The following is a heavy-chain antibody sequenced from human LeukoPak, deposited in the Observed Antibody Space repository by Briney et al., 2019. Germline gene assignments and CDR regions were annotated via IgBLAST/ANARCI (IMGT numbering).Heavy chain of an antibody. CDR3: ARDLGSDSSGYYSKGGAFDI. J-gene: IGHJ3*02. CDR2: IIPIFGTA. D-gene: IGHD3-22*01. Sequence: SVKVSCKASGGTFSSYAISWVRQAPGQGLEWMGGIIPIFGTANYAQKFQGRVTITADESTSTAYMELSSLGSEDTAVYYCARDLGSDSSGYYSKGGAFDIWGQGTMVTVSS. V-gene: IGHV1-69*13. CDR1: GGTFSSYA.